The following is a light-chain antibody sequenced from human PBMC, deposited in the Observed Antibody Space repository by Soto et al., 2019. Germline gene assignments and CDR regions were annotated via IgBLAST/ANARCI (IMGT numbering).Light chain of an antibody. CDR2: GAF. Sequence: DIVLTQYPATLSADPRERGNLSGRASESVLDYLAWYQQTPGQAPRLLIYGAFNRATGIPDRFSGSGSGTGFTLTISILQSEDFAVYCCQQYNKRPYPFGPVTKVDI. CDR1: ESVLDY. J-gene: IGKJ3*01. V-gene: IGKV3D-15*03. CDR3: QQYNKRPYP.